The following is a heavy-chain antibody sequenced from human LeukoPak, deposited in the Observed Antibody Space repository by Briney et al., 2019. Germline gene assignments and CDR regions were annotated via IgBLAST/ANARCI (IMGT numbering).Heavy chain of an antibody. D-gene: IGHD4-23*01. Sequence: SETLSLTCTVSGGSISSSSYYWGWIRQPPGKGLEWIGSTYYSGSTYYNPSLKSRVTISVDTSKNQFSLKLSSVTAADTAVYYCARDHPDYGGNSRWFDPWGQGTLVTVSS. CDR3: ARDHPDYGGNSRWFDP. J-gene: IGHJ5*02. CDR1: GGSISSSSYY. CDR2: TYYSGST. V-gene: IGHV4-39*07.